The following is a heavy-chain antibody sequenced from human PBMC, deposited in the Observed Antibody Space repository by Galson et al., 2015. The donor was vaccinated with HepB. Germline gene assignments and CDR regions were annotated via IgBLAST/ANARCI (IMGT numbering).Heavy chain of an antibody. V-gene: IGHV3-11*06. D-gene: IGHD2-2*01. CDR2: ISSSSSYT. CDR1: GFTFSDYY. CDR3: ARERETDCSSTSCLRYYYYGMDV. J-gene: IGHJ6*02. Sequence: SLRLSCAASGFTFSDYYMSWIRQAPGQGLEWVSYISSSSSYTNYADSVKGRFTISRDNAKNSLYLQMNSLRAEDTAVYYCARERETDCSSTSCLRYYYYGMDVWGQGTTVTVSS.